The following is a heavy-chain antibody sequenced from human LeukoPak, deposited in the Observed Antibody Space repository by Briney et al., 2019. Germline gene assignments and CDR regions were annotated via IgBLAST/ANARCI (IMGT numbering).Heavy chain of an antibody. CDR3: AKVEVSHSSSWYGFDY. D-gene: IGHD6-13*01. CDR1: GFTFSSYA. Sequence: PGGSLRLSCAASGFTFSSYAMSWVRQAPGKGLEWVSAISGSGGSTYYADSVKGRFTISRDNSKNTLYLQMNSLRAEDTALYYCAKVEVSHSSSWYGFDYWGQGTRVTVSS. CDR2: ISGSGGST. V-gene: IGHV3-23*01. J-gene: IGHJ4*02.